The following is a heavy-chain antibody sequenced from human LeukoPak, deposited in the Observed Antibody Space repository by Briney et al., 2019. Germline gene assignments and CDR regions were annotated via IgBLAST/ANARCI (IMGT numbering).Heavy chain of an antibody. CDR1: GFTFSPYW. CDR2: IRSDGSTT. CDR3: ARDDRYGFDS. D-gene: IGHD3-10*01. V-gene: IGHV3-74*01. J-gene: IGHJ4*02. Sequence: GGSLRLSCAASGFTFSPYWMHWVRQAPGEGLVWVSHIRSDGSTTTYAESVKGRFTISRDNAKNTLYMQMNSLRAEDTAVYYCARDDRYGFDSWGQGTLVTVSS.